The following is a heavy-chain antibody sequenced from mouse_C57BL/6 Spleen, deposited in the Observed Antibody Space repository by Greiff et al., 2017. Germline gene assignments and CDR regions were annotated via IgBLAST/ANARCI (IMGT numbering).Heavy chain of an antibody. CDR3: AAIYYDYDVYYAMDY. Sequence: QVQLQQPGTELVKPGASVKLSCKASGYTFTSYWMHWVKQRPGQGLEWIGNINPSNGGTNYNEKFKSKATLTVDKSSSSAYMQLSSLTSEDSAVYYCAAIYYDYDVYYAMDYWGQGTSVTVSS. V-gene: IGHV1-53*01. CDR2: INPSNGGT. J-gene: IGHJ4*01. CDR1: GYTFTSYW. D-gene: IGHD2-4*01.